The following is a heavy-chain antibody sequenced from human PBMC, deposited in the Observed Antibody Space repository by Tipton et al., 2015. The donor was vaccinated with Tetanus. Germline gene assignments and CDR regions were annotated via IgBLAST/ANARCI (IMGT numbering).Heavy chain of an antibody. CDR3: ARRRSAILSGSYHWYFDI. Sequence: QLVQSGAEVKKPGSSVKVSCKASGGGFSKFAISWVRQAPGQGLELMGTIIPAFTTVTYEQKFRGRVTITADGSTSTAYLQWSSLQTSDTAMYFCARRRSAILSGSYHWYFDIWGRGTLVTVSS. CDR1: GGGFSKFA. D-gene: IGHD3-9*01. J-gene: IGHJ2*01. CDR2: IIPAFTTV. V-gene: IGHV1-69*18.